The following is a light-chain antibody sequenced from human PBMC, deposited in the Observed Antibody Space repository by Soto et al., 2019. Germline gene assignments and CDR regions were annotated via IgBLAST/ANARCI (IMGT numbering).Light chain of an antibody. CDR2: AAS. J-gene: IGKJ4*01. CDR3: QQSSSTSEALT. CDR1: QSISSH. V-gene: IGKV1-39*01. Sequence: DIQMTQSPSSLSASVGDRVTITCRASQSISSHLNWYQQKPGKAPKLLIYAASSLQSGVPSRFSGSGSGTDFTLTISSLQPEDFATYYCQQSSSTSEALTFGGGTKVDIK.